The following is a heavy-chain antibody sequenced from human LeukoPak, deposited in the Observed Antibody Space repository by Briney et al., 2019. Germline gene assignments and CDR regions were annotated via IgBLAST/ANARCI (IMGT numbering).Heavy chain of an antibody. CDR2: ISGSGGST. D-gene: IGHD3-9*01. Sequence: PGGSLRLSCAASGFTFSSYAMSWVRQAPGKGLEWVSAISGSGGSTYYADSVKGRFTISRDNSKSTLYLQMNSLRAEDTAVYYCAKGEVILSYGMDVWGQGTTVTVSS. CDR3: AKGEVILSYGMDV. J-gene: IGHJ6*02. V-gene: IGHV3-23*01. CDR1: GFTFSSYA.